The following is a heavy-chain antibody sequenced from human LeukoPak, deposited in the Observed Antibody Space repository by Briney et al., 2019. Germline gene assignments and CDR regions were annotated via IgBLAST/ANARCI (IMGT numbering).Heavy chain of an antibody. Sequence: SETLSLTCAVYGGSFSGYYWSWIRQPPGKGLEWIGEINHSGSTNYNPSLKSRVTISVDTSKNQFSLKLSSVTAADTAVYYCARVGGSDVLDCWGQGTLVTVSS. CDR1: GGSFSGYY. J-gene: IGHJ4*02. CDR3: ARVGGSDVLDC. V-gene: IGHV4-34*01. CDR2: INHSGST. D-gene: IGHD2-21*02.